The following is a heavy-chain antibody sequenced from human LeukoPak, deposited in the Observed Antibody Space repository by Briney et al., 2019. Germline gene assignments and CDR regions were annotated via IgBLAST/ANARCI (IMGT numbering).Heavy chain of an antibody. CDR1: GGSLTTYS. CDR3: AREICSGGSCYPPDY. D-gene: IGHD2-15*01. Sequence: PSETLSLTCTVSGGSLTTYSWNWIRQPAGRGLEWIGRVYAGGRTYFNPSLKTRVTMSVDTSKNQFSLKLSSVTAADTAVYYCAREICSGGSCYPPDYWGQGTLVTVSS. CDR2: VYAGGRT. J-gene: IGHJ4*02. V-gene: IGHV4-4*07.